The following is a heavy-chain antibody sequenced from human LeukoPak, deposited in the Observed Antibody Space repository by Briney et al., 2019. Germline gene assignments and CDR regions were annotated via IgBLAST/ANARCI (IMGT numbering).Heavy chain of an antibody. Sequence: GASVKVSCKASGYTFTSYDINWVRQATGQGLEWMGRMNPNSGNTGYAQKFQGRVTITRNTSISTAYMELSSLRSEDTAVYYCARGRKYQLPPRSPYYYYYMDVWGKGTTVTVSS. CDR3: ARGRKYQLPPRSPYYYYYMDV. CDR2: MNPNSGNT. J-gene: IGHJ6*03. CDR1: GYTFTSYD. D-gene: IGHD2-2*01. V-gene: IGHV1-8*03.